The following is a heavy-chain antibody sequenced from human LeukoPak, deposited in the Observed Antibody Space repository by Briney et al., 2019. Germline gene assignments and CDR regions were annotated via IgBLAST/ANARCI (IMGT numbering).Heavy chain of an antibody. CDR1: GFTFSSCV. Sequence: GGSLRLSCAASGFTFSSCVMSWVRQAPGKGLEWVSAISGSGGSTYYADSVKGRSTISRDNSKNTLYLKMNSLRAEDTAVYYCARYSGSYYYGMDVWGQGTTVTVSS. V-gene: IGHV3-23*01. D-gene: IGHD1-26*01. J-gene: IGHJ6*02. CDR2: ISGSGGST. CDR3: ARYSGSYYYGMDV.